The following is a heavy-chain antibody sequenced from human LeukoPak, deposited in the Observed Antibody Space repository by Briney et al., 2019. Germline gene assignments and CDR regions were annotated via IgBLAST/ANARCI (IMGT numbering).Heavy chain of an antibody. Sequence: PGRSLRLSCAASGFTFSSYAMHWVSQAPGKGLEWVAFISSDGSSKYYADSVKGRFTISRDNSKDTLYLQMNSLRDDDTAVYYCDPHDSASHFWGQGTLVTVSS. D-gene: IGHD6-6*01. V-gene: IGHV3-30-3*01. CDR1: GFTFSSYA. J-gene: IGHJ4*02. CDR2: ISSDGSSK. CDR3: DPHDSASHF.